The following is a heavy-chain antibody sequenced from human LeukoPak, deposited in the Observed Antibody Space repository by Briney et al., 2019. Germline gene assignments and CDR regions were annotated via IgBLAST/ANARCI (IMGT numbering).Heavy chain of an antibody. CDR2: IIPIFGTA. D-gene: IGHD3-10*01. Sequence: VASVKVSCKASGYTFTSYAMNWVRQAPGQGLEWMGGIIPIFGTANYAQKFQGRVTITTDESTSTAYMELSSLRSEDTAVYYCARDGRGGARGDWGQGTLVTVSS. J-gene: IGHJ4*02. CDR1: GYTFTSYA. CDR3: ARDGRGGARGD. V-gene: IGHV1-69*05.